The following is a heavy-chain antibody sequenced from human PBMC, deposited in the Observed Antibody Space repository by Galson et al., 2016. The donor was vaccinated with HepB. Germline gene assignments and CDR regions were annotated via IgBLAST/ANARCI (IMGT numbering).Heavy chain of an antibody. CDR3: ARDLREALAGTGYYYYGLDV. J-gene: IGHJ6*02. V-gene: IGHV6-1*01. D-gene: IGHD6-19*01. Sequence: CAISGDSVSSNSAAWNWIRQSPSRGLEWLGRTYYRSKWYNEYAVSVKSRITINPDTSKNQFSLQLNSVTPEGTAVYYCARDLREALAGTGYYYYGLDVWGQGTTVTVSS. CDR2: TYYRSKWYN. CDR1: GDSVSSNSAA.